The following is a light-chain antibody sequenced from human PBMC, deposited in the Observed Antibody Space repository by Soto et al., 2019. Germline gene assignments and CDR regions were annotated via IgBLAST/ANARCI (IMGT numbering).Light chain of an antibody. CDR3: QQYNNWPWT. Sequence: EIVLTQSPATLSVSPGERATLSCRASQSVSSNLAWYKQKPGPAPRLFIYGASTRATGIPVRFSGSGSGTEFTLTISSLQSEDFAVYYCQQYNNWPWTFGQGTKVDIK. CDR2: GAS. V-gene: IGKV3-15*01. J-gene: IGKJ1*01. CDR1: QSVSSN.